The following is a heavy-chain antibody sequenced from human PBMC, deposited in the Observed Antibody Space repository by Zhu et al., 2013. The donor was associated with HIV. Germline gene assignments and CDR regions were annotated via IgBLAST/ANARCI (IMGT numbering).Heavy chain of an antibody. CDR3: ARVRRGGGYDSPMYYFDY. CDR1: GGSISSYY. D-gene: IGHD5-12*01. Sequence: QVQLQESGPGLVKPSETLSLTCTVSGGSISSYYWSWIRQPPGKGLEWIGYIYYSGSTNYNPSLKSRVTISVDTSKNQFSLKLSSVTAADTAVYYCARVRRGGGYDSPMYYFDYWGQGTLVTVSS. J-gene: IGHJ4*02. CDR2: IYYSGST. V-gene: IGHV4-59*01.